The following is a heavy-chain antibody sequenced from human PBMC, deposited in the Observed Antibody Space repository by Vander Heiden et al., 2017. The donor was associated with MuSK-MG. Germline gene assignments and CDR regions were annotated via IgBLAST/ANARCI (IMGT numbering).Heavy chain of an antibody. CDR3: ARGGRRGNAFDI. D-gene: IGHD3-10*01. CDR2: IYHSGST. J-gene: IGHJ3*02. Sequence: QVQLQESGPGLVKPSETLSLTCTVSGYSISSGYYWGWIRQPPGKGLEWIGSIYHSGSTYYNPSLKSRVTISVDTSKNQFSLKLSSVTAADTAVYYCARGGRRGNAFDIWGQGTMVTVSS. CDR1: GYSISSGYY. V-gene: IGHV4-38-2*02.